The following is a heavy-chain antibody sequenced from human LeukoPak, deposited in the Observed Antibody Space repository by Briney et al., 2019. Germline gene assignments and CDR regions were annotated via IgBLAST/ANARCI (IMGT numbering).Heavy chain of an antibody. V-gene: IGHV4-34*01. D-gene: IGHD2-15*01. CDR2: INHSGST. J-gene: IGHJ5*02. Sequence: SETLSLTCAVYGGSFSGYYWSWIRQPPGKGLEWIGEINHSGSTNYNPPLKSRVTVSVDTSKNQFSLKLSSVTAADTAVYYCARRTIVVVAAPKRHNWLDPWGQGTLVTVSS. CDR1: GGSFSGYY. CDR3: ARRTIVVVAAPKRHNWLDP.